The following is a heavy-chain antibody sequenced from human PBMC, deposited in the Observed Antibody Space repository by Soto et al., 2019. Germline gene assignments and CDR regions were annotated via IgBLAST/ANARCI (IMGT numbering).Heavy chain of an antibody. V-gene: IGHV4-34*01. CDR1: GGSFSGYY. D-gene: IGHD5-12*01. J-gene: IGHJ6*02. CDR2: INHSGST. Sequence: SETLSLTCAVYGGSFSGYYWSWIRQPPGKGLEWIGEINHSGSTNYNPSLKSRVTISVDTSKNQFSLKLSSVTAADTAVYYCARSRRGSYYYYYGMDVWGQGTTVTVSS. CDR3: ARSRRGSYYYYYGMDV.